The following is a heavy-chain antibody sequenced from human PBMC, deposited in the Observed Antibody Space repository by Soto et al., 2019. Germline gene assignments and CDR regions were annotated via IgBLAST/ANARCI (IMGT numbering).Heavy chain of an antibody. J-gene: IGHJ6*02. D-gene: IGHD6-6*01. CDR2: ISSSSSYI. CDR1: GFTFSSYS. CDR3: ARDGVAARPNYYYGMDV. Sequence: GGSLRLSCAASGFTFSSYSMNWVRQAPGKGLEWVSSISSSSSYIYYADSVKGRSTISRDNAKNSLYLQMNSLRAEDTAVYYCARDGVAARPNYYYGMDVWGQGTTVTVSS. V-gene: IGHV3-21*01.